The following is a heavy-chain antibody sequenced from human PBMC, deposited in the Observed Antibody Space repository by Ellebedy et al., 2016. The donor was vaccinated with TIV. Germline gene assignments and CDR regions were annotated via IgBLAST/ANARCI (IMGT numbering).Heavy chain of an antibody. V-gene: IGHV3-7*01. CDR2: VKQDGSEE. D-gene: IGHD6-19*01. J-gene: IGHJ4*02. CDR1: GFTFRNYW. CDR3: ARDQWLGRAYYFDY. Sequence: GESLKISCEASGFTFRNYWMTWVRQAPGKGLEWVANVKQDGSEENYVDSVKGRFSISRDNTKNSLYVQMNSLRPEDTAVYYCARDQWLGRAYYFDYWGRGTLVTVSS.